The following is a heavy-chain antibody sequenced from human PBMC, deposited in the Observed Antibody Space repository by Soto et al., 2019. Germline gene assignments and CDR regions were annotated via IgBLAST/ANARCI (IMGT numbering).Heavy chain of an antibody. Sequence: GSGPTLVHPTQTLTLTCTFSGFSLSTSGVGVGWIRQPPGKALEWLALIYWDDDKRYSPSLKSRLTITKDTSKNQVVLTMTNMDPVDTATYYCARLDKGRGYSYGKFYYYYGMDVWGQGTMVTVSS. CDR3: ARLDKGRGYSYGKFYYYYGMDV. CDR1: GFSLSTSGVG. CDR2: IYWDDDK. J-gene: IGHJ6*02. V-gene: IGHV2-5*02. D-gene: IGHD5-18*01.